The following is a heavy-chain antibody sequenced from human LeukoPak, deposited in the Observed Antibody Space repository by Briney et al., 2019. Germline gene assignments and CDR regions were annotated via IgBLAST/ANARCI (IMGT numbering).Heavy chain of an antibody. CDR3: ARDPPYYYDSSGKGWYFDY. CDR1: GFTFDHYG. J-gene: IGHJ4*02. D-gene: IGHD3-22*01. CDR2: INWNGGGT. Sequence: PGGSLRLSCAASGFTFDHYGMSWVRQAPGKGLEWVSGINWNGGGTGYADSVKGRFTISRDNAKNSLYLQMNSLRAEDTALYYCARDPPYYYDSSGKGWYFDYWGQGTLVTVSS. V-gene: IGHV3-20*04.